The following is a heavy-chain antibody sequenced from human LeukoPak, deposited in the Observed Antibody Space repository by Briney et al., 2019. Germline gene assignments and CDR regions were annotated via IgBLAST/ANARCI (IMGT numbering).Heavy chain of an antibody. CDR2: INPNSGGT. CDR1: GYTFTDYF. J-gene: IGHJ3*02. D-gene: IGHD2-21*01. V-gene: IGHV1-2*02. CDR3: ARAQRIPDAFDI. Sequence: GASVKVSCKASGYTFTDYFLHWVRQAPGQGLEWMGWINPNSGGTNYAQKFQGRVTMTRDTSISTAYMELSRLRSDDTAVYYCARAQRIPDAFDIWGQGTMVTVSS.